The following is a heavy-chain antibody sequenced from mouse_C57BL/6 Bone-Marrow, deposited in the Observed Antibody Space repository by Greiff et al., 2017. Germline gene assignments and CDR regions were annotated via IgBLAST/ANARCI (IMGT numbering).Heavy chain of an antibody. D-gene: IGHD1-1*01. CDR1: GFSLSTSGMG. CDR3: ARRTDSYYYGSSLYFDY. CDR2: IYWDDDK. V-gene: IGHV8-12*01. J-gene: IGHJ2*01. Sequence: QVTLKESGPGILQSSQTLSLTCSFSGFSLSTSGMGVSWIRQPSGKGLEWLAHIYWDDDKRYNPSLKSRLTISKDTSRNQVFLKITSVDTADTATYYCARRTDSYYYGSSLYFDYWGQGTTLTVSS.